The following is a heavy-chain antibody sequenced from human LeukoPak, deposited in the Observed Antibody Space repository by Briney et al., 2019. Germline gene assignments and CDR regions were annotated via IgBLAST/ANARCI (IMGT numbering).Heavy chain of an antibody. D-gene: IGHD4/OR15-4a*01. J-gene: IGHJ4*02. Sequence: GGSLRLSCVAPGFTFSNYYMNWVRQAPGKGLEWVANIKQDGSDKAYVDSVKGRFTISRDNAKNSLYLQMNSLRPEDTAVYYCAREKNRVVLTAPLQYWGQGTLVTVSS. CDR1: GFTFSNYY. CDR2: IKQDGSDK. CDR3: AREKNRVVLTAPLQY. V-gene: IGHV3-7*01.